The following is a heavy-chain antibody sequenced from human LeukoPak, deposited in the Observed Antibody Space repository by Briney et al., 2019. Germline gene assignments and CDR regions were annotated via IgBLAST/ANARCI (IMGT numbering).Heavy chain of an antibody. D-gene: IGHD2-15*01. V-gene: IGHV1-2*02. Sequence: GASVKVSCKASGYTFTGYYMHWVRQAPGQGLEWMGWINPNSGGINYAQKFQGRVTMTRDTSISTAYMELSRLRSDDTAVYYCARENVVVVAATGGGFDYWGQGTLVTVSS. J-gene: IGHJ4*02. CDR1: GYTFTGYY. CDR3: ARENVVVVAATGGGFDY. CDR2: INPNSGGI.